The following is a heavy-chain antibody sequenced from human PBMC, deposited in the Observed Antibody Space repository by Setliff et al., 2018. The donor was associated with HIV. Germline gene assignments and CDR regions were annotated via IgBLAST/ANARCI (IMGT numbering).Heavy chain of an antibody. D-gene: IGHD3-22*01. Sequence: SETLSLTCTVSGGSISSGTYYWSWIRQPAGKGLEWIGHIYTDGSTNFNPSLRSRVTISAVTPKNQLSLKLTSVTAADTAVYYCAMLDTSDYFRNNWFDSWGQGTLVTSPQ. CDR2: IYTDGST. CDR1: GGSISSGTYY. J-gene: IGHJ5*01. CDR3: AMLDTSDYFRNNWFDS. V-gene: IGHV4-61*09.